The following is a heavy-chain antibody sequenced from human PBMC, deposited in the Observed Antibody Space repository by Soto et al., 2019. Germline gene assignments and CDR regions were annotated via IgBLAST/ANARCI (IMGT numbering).Heavy chain of an antibody. CDR1: GLTFRNDW. CDR2: INQDGSER. D-gene: IGHD4-17*01. J-gene: IGHJ4*02. V-gene: IGHV3-7*03. CDR3: AVYGYGVSAAAY. Sequence: GGSLRLSCAGSGLTFRNDWLSWVRQAPGKGLEWVANINQDGSERYYVDSVKGRFTISRDNVENSLYLQLNSLRPEDTAVYYCAVYGYGVSAAAYWGQGTLVTVSS.